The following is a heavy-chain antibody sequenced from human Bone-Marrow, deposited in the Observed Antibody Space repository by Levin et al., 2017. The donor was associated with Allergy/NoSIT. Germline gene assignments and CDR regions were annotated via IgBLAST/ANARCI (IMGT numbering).Heavy chain of an antibody. Sequence: GGSLRLSCVASVFTFDAYWMSWVRRAPGKGLEWVANIKQDGSEKNYVGSVRGRFTISRDNAKNSLFLQMNSLKAEDTAVYFCTRVYDSSGYYSGVGAFDIWGPGTVVTVSS. CDR2: IKQDGSEK. D-gene: IGHD3-22*01. CDR1: VFTFDAYW. V-gene: IGHV3-7*04. CDR3: TRVYDSSGYYSGVGAFDI. J-gene: IGHJ3*02.